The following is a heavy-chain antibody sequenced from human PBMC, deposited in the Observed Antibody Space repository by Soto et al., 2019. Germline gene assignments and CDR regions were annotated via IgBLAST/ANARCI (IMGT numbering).Heavy chain of an antibody. J-gene: IGHJ3*02. Sequence: QVQLLESGPGLVKPSGTLSLNCAVSGGSIRSSSWWTWLRQSPGKGLEWMGEIYHAGSPNYNPSFQSRVTISADTSKNFFSLRLTSVTAADTAMYYCARASSFRGDFDIWGQGTAVTVSS. CDR2: IYHAGSP. D-gene: IGHD3-10*01. CDR1: GGSIRSSSW. CDR3: ARASSFRGDFDI. V-gene: IGHV4-4*02.